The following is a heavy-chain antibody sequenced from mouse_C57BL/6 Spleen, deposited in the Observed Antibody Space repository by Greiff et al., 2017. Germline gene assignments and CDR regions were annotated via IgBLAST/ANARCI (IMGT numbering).Heavy chain of an antibody. CDR1: GYTFPSYW. CDR3: AREEIDAMDY. V-gene: IGHV1-7*01. Sequence: SGAELAKPGASVQLSCKASGYTFPSYWLHWVKQRPGQGLEWIGYINPSSGYTKYTQKFKDKATLTAAKSSSTAYMQLSSLTYEDSAVYYCAREEIDAMDYWGQGTSVTVSS. J-gene: IGHJ4*01. CDR2: INPSSGYT.